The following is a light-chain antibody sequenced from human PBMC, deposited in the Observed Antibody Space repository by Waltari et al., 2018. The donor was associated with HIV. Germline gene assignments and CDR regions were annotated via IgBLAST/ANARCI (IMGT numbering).Light chain of an antibody. Sequence: DIQMTQSPSTLSPSVGDRVTITCRASQNISRWLAWYQQKPGKAPKLLIYKASDLEGGVPSRFTGSGSGTEFTLSISSLQPDDFASYYCQQYDTYPVSFGQGTKLDIK. V-gene: IGKV1-5*03. CDR2: KAS. CDR3: QQYDTYPVS. CDR1: QNISRW. J-gene: IGKJ2*01.